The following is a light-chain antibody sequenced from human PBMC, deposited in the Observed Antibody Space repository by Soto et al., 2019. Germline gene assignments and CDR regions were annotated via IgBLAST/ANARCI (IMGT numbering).Light chain of an antibody. CDR3: QKYNTNSRT. V-gene: IGKV1-5*03. CDR2: KTS. Sequence: IQMTQSPSTLSASVGDTVTITCRASESIYSWLAWYKQIPGKAPQLLIYKTSTLQGGVPSRFSGSGSGADYTLTILCLQPVDFATFFCQKYNTNSRTFGQGTRV. J-gene: IGKJ1*01. CDR1: ESIYSW.